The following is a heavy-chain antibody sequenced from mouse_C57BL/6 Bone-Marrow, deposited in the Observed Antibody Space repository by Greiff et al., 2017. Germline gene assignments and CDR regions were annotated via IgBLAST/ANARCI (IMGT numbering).Heavy chain of an antibody. Sequence: QVQLQQSGAELARPGASVKMSCKASGYTFTSYTMHWVKQRPGQGLEWIGYINPSSGYTKYNQKFKDKATLTADKSSSTAYMQLSSLTSEDSAVYYCARSHYDYDRGDYAMDYWGQGTSVTVSS. CDR2: INPSSGYT. CDR3: ARSHYDYDRGDYAMDY. D-gene: IGHD2-4*01. CDR1: GYTFTSYT. J-gene: IGHJ4*01. V-gene: IGHV1-4*01.